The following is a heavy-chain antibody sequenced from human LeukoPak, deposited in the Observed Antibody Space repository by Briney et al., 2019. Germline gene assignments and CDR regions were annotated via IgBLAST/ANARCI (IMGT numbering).Heavy chain of an antibody. CDR3: ARGQLRFLEWLLRNYYYYGMDV. CDR2: INHSGST. V-gene: IGHV4-34*01. J-gene: IGHJ6*02. CDR1: GGSFSGYY. D-gene: IGHD3-3*01. Sequence: SGTLSLTCAVYGGSFSGYYWSWIRQPPGKGLEWIGEINHSGSTNYNPSLKSRVTISVDTSKNQFSLKLSSVTAADTAVYYCARGQLRFLEWLLRNYYYYGMDVWGQGTTVTVSS.